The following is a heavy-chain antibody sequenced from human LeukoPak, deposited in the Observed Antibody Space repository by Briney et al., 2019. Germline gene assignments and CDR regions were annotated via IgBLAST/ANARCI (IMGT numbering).Heavy chain of an antibody. CDR1: GFTFSSYG. CDR3: AKDRIQLWPNWFDH. D-gene: IGHD5-18*01. J-gene: IGHJ5*02. V-gene: IGHV3-30*18. CDR2: ISYDGSNK. Sequence: GRSLRLSCAASGFTFSSYGMHWVRQAPGKGLEWVAVISYDGSNKYYADSVKGRFTISRDNSKNTLYLQMNSLRAEDTAVYYCAKDRIQLWPNWFDHWGQGTLVTVSS.